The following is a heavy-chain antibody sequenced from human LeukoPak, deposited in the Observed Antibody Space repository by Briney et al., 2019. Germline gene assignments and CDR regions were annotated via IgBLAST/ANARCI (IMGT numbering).Heavy chain of an antibody. D-gene: IGHD3-22*01. Sequence: SETLSLTCAVFGASLNTYCWSWIRQSPEKGLEWVGEINQSGSTNYNPSLKSRVTILVDTSKNQFSLRLTSVTAADTAVYYCARAGGADSPQDLDYWGQGILVTVSS. CDR3: ARAGGADSPQDLDY. V-gene: IGHV4-34*01. J-gene: IGHJ4*02. CDR1: GASLNTYC. CDR2: INQSGST.